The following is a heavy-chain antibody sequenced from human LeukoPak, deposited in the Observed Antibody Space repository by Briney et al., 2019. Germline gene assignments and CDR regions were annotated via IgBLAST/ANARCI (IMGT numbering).Heavy chain of an antibody. J-gene: IGHJ6*03. V-gene: IGHV3-49*03. D-gene: IGHD4-17*01. CDR1: GFTFGDYA. CDR2: IRSKTYGGTT. Sequence: PGGSLRLSCTASGFTFGDYAMSWFRQAPGKGLEWVSLIRSKTYGGTTEYAASVKDRFTMSRDDSKSLAYLQMNSLQTEDTAVYYCAKLVDYCEGRTCFTTYYYTDIWGKGTTVTVSS. CDR3: AKLVDYCEGRTCFTTYYYTDI.